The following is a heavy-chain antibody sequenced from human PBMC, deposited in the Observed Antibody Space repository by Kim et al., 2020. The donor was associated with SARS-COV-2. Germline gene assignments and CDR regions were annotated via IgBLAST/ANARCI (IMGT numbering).Heavy chain of an antibody. D-gene: IGHD3-10*01. CDR3: ARGGNILRGVIIY. CDR1: GYTFTDYY. Sequence: ASVKVSCKASGYTFTDYYIHWVRQAPGQGLEWMGWINPNSGGTNYAQKFQGRVTMTRDTSISTAYMELSRLISDDTAVYYCARGGNILRGVIIYWGQGTLVTVSS. CDR2: INPNSGGT. V-gene: IGHV1-2*02. J-gene: IGHJ4*02.